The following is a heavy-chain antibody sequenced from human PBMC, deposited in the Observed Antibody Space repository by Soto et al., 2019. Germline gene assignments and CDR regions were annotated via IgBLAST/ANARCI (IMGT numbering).Heavy chain of an antibody. CDR2: IYPGDSDT. J-gene: IGHJ6*02. V-gene: IGHV5-51*01. Sequence: PGESLKISCQGSGYSFTSYWIGWVRQMPGKGLEWMGIIYPGDSDTRYSPSFQGQVTISADKSISTAYLQWSSLKASNTAMYYCARRRKFSDYYSGMDVWGQGTTVTVSS. CDR3: ARRRKFSDYYSGMDV. D-gene: IGHD3-10*01. CDR1: GYSFTSYW.